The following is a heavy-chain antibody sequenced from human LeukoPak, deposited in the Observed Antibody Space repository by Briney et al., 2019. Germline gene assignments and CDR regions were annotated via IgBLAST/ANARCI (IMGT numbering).Heavy chain of an antibody. CDR2: ISSSSSYI. CDR1: GFTFSSYS. J-gene: IGHJ6*03. V-gene: IGHV3-21*01. CDR3: ARVDWGLVYYCMDV. D-gene: IGHD7-27*01. Sequence: GSLRLSCAASGFTFSSYSMNWVRQAPGKGLEWVSSISSSSSYIYYADSVKGRFTISRDNAKNSLYLQMNSLRAEDTAVYYCARVDWGLVYYCMDVWGKGTTVTVSS.